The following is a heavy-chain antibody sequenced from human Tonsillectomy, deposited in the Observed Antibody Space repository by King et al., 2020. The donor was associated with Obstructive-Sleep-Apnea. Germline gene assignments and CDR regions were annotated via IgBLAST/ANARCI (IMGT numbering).Heavy chain of an antibody. J-gene: IGHJ2*01. CDR2: IYYSGST. CDR1: GGSISSGDFY. CDR3: AREFGDIVATSSYWYFDL. D-gene: IGHD5-12*01. V-gene: IGHV4-30-4*01. Sequence: QLQESGPGLVKPSQTLSLTCTVSGGSISSGDFYWSWIRQPPGKGLEWIGYIYYSGSTYYNPSLKSRVTISVDTSKNQFSLNLSSVTAADPAVYYCAREFGDIVATSSYWYFDLWGRGTLVTVSS.